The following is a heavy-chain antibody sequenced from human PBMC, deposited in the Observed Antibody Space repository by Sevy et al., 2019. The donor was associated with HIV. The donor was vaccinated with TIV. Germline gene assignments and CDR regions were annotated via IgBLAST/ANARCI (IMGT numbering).Heavy chain of an antibody. CDR3: ARDLSSGWYGVGDY. D-gene: IGHD6-19*01. J-gene: IGHJ4*02. V-gene: IGHV3-48*01. Sequence: GGSLRLSCAASGFIFSSYGMNWVRQAPGKGLEWISYISSSSSTIYYADSVKGRFTISRANAKNSLYLQMNSLSAEDTAVYYCARDLSSGWYGVGDYWGQGTLVTVSS. CDR1: GFIFSSYG. CDR2: ISSSSSTI.